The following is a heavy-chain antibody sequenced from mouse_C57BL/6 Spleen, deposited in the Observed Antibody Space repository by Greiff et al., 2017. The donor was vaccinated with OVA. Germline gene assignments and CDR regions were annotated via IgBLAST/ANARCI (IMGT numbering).Heavy chain of an antibody. CDR2: INPSTGGT. Sequence: VQLQQSGPELVKPGASVKISCKASGYSFTGYYMNWVKQSPEKSLEWIGEINPSTGGTTYNQKFKAKATLTVDKSSSTAYMQLKSLTSEDSAVYYCARKDSLLSRAVDYWGQGTSVTVSS. CDR1: GYSFTGYY. J-gene: IGHJ4*01. CDR3: ARKDSLLSRAVDY. D-gene: IGHD2-1*01. V-gene: IGHV1-42*01.